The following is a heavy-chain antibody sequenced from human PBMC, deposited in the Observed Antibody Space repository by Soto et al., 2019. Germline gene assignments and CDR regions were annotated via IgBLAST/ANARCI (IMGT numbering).Heavy chain of an antibody. CDR3: AKVDGYSYGYSPPFDYYGMDV. Sequence: GGSLRLSCAASGFTFSSYGMHWVRQAPGKGLEWVAVISYDGSNKYYADSVKGRFTISRDNSKNTLYLQMNSLRAEDTAVYYCAKVDGYSYGYSPPFDYYGMDVWRQGTTVTVSS. V-gene: IGHV3-30*18. CDR2: ISYDGSNK. J-gene: IGHJ6*02. CDR1: GFTFSSYG. D-gene: IGHD5-18*01.